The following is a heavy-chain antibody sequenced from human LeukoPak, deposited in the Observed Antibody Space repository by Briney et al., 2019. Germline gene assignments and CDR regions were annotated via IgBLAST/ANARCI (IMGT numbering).Heavy chain of an antibody. V-gene: IGHV3-23*01. J-gene: IGHJ4*02. CDR1: GFIFSSYG. CDR2: VSGSGDST. D-gene: IGHD1-26*01. Sequence: PGGSLRLSCAASGFIFSSYGMSWVRQAPGKGLEWVSAVSGSGDSTNYADSVKGRFTISRDNYKNTLYLQLNSLRTEDTAMYYCGGAGAYLGGFEYWGQGTLVSVSS. CDR3: GGAGAYLGGFEY.